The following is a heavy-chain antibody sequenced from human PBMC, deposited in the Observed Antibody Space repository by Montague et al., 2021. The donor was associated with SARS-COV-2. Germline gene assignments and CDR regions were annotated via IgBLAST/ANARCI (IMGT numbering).Heavy chain of an antibody. CDR2: TYYRSKWYY. CDR3: ALAVAGRGGYDY. J-gene: IGHJ4*02. Sequence: CAISGDSVSSNRAAWNWIRQSPSRGLEWLGRTYYRSKWYYEYAVSLKSRITINPDTSKNQFSLQVKSMTPEDTAVYYCALAVAGRGGYDYWGQGTLVTVSP. CDR1: GDSVSSNRAA. D-gene: IGHD6-19*01. V-gene: IGHV6-1*01.